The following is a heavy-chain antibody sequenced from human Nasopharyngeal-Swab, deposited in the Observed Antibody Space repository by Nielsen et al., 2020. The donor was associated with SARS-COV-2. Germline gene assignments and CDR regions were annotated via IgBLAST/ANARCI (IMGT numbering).Heavy chain of an antibody. D-gene: IGHD3-22*01. V-gene: IGHV3-30-3*01. CDR2: ISYDGSNK. CDR3: ASTPLDSSGYYYAFHY. Sequence: GESLKISCAASGFTFSRYTMHCVRQAPGKGLEWVAVISYDGSNKYYADSVKGRFTISRDISKNTLYLQMNSLRAEDTAVFYCASTPLDSSGYYYAFHYWGRGTLVTVSS. J-gene: IGHJ4*02. CDR1: GFTFSRYT.